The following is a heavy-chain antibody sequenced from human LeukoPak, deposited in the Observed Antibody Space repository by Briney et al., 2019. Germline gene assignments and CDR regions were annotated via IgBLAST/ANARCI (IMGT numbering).Heavy chain of an antibody. CDR2: IYPGDSDT. J-gene: IGHJ4*02. CDR3: ARRQGYYASSGCFDY. D-gene: IGHD3-22*01. V-gene: IGHV5-51*01. Sequence: GESLNFSCKGSGFSFTSYWIGWVRQMPRKGLEWMGIIYPGDSDTRYSPSFQGQVTISADKSISTAYLQWSSLKASDTAMYYCARRQGYYASSGCFDYWGQGTLVTVSS. CDR1: GFSFTSYW.